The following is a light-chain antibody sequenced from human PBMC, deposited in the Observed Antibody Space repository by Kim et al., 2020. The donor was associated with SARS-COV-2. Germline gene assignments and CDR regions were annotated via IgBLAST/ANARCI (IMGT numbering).Light chain of an antibody. CDR1: NIGRKS. CDR2: DDS. V-gene: IGLV3-21*04. CDR3: QVWDSTTDQQV. Sequence: SYELTQPPAVSVAPGETATITCGEDNIGRKSVHXYQQKPGQAPMLVIYDDSDRPSGIPERFSGSNSGNTATLAIRRVEAGDEADYFCQVWDSTTDQQVFG. J-gene: IGLJ3*02.